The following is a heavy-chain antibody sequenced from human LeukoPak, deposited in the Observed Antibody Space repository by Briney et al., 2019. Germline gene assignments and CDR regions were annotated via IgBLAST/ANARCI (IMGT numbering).Heavy chain of an antibody. J-gene: IGHJ6*02. CDR1: GFTFGSYG. CDR3: ARVDYYYGMDV. Sequence: GGSLRLSCAASGFTFGSYGMHWVRQAPGKGLEWVAVIWYDGSNKYYADSVKGRFTISRDNSKNTLYLQMNSLRAEDTAVYYCARVDYYYGMDVWGQGTTVTVSS. V-gene: IGHV3-33*01. CDR2: IWYDGSNK.